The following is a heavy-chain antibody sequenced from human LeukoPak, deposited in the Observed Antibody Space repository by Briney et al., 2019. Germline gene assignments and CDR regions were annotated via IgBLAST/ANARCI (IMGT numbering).Heavy chain of an antibody. CDR3: ARNSGTYHYYFDY. J-gene: IGHJ4*02. CDR1: GDSISTSSYY. CDR2: IYYSGST. D-gene: IGHD1-26*01. Sequence: PSETLSLTCSVSGDSISTSSYYWGWIRQPPGKGLEWIGTIYYSGSTYYNPSLTSRVTISVDTSKNQFSLKLSSVTAADTAVYYCARNSGTYHYYFDYWGQGTLVTVSS. V-gene: IGHV4-39*07.